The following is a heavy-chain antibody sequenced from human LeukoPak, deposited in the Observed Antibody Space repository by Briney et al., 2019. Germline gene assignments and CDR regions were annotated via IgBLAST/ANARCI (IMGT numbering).Heavy chain of an antibody. D-gene: IGHD3-10*01. CDR2: INPNSGGT. Sequence: AXXKVSCKASGYTFTGYYMHWVRQAPGQGLEWMGRINPNSGGTNYAQKFQDRVTMTRDTSISTAYMELSRLRSDDTAVYYCARDLEYYYGSGSYYNLFDYWGQGTLVTVSS. CDR3: ARDLEYYYGSGSYYNLFDY. J-gene: IGHJ4*02. CDR1: GYTFTGYY. V-gene: IGHV1-2*06.